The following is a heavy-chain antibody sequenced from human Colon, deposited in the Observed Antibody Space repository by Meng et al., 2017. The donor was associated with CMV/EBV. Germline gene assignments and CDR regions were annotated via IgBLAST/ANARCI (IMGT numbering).Heavy chain of an antibody. D-gene: IGHD4-17*01. Sequence: GESLKTSRATSGFIMRDYYLAWIRQAPGKGLEWISYISGSSNTIYYADSVKGRFTTSRDNAMRSLYLQMTSLTAEDTAVYYCVRAEYGDYGGYWGQGTLVTVSS. V-gene: IGHV3-11*01. J-gene: IGHJ4*02. CDR1: GFIMRDYY. CDR2: ISGSSNTI. CDR3: VRAEYGDYGGY.